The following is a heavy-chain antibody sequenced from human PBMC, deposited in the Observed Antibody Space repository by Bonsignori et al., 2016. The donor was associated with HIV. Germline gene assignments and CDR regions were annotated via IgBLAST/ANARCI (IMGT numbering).Heavy chain of an antibody. CDR3: ARDLPLWDF. J-gene: IGHJ4*02. Sequence: WIRQPPGKGLEWLAYITYESGILHYADSVKGRFTISRDNAKNSLYLQMNSLRDEDTGVYFCARDLPLWDFGGQGTLVTVSS. CDR2: ITYESGIL. V-gene: IGHV3-48*02. D-gene: IGHD1-26*01.